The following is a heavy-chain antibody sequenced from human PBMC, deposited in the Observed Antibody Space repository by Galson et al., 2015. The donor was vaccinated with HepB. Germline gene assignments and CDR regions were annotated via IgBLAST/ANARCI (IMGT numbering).Heavy chain of an antibody. D-gene: IGHD3-10*01. J-gene: IGHJ5*02. CDR3: ARRDYGSGSSDWFDP. CDR2: IIPIFGIA. V-gene: IGHV1-69*13. CDR1: GGTFSSYA. Sequence: SVKVSCKASGGTFSSYAISWVRQAPGQGLEWMGGIIPIFGIANYAQKFQGRVTITADESTSTAYMELSSLRSEDTAVYYCARRDYGSGSSDWFDPWGQGTLVTVSS.